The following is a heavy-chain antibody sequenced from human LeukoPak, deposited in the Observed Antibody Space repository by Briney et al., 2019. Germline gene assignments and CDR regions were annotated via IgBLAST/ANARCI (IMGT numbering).Heavy chain of an antibody. J-gene: IGHJ4*02. D-gene: IGHD2-2*01. CDR2: ISGSGGST. CDR1: GFTFSSYA. V-gene: IGHV3-23*01. Sequence: PGGSLRLSCAASGFTFSSYAMSWVRQAPGKGLEWVSAISGSGGSTYYADSVKGRFTISRDNSKNTLYLQMNSLRAEDTAVYYCAKTIRGAAMSRGYFDYWGQGTLVTVSS. CDR3: AKTIRGAAMSRGYFDY.